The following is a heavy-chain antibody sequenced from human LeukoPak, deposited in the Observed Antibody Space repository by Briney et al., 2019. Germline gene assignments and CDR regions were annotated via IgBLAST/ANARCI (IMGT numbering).Heavy chain of an antibody. J-gene: IGHJ4*02. D-gene: IGHD3-16*01. CDR3: VRGGAYNLPY. Sequence: GSLRLSCAASGFTFSSYWMSWVRQAPGKGLEWIGEIHYGGSTNYNPSFKSRVTISIDKSRSHFSLNLTSVTASDTAVYYCVRGGAYNLPYWGQGTLVTVSS. CDR2: IHYGGST. V-gene: IGHV4-4*02. CDR1: GFTFSSYW.